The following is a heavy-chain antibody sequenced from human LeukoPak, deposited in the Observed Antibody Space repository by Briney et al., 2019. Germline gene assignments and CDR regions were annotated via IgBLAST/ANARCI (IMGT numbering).Heavy chain of an antibody. D-gene: IGHD2-21*01. CDR1: GFTFSNYA. V-gene: IGHV3-21*01. J-gene: IGHJ5*02. CDR3: AKSGVVIAALERGVANWFDH. Sequence: GGSLRLSCAASGFTFSNYAMNWVRQAPGKGLEWVSSISSSSSYIYYADSVKGRFTVSRDNAKNSLYLQMNSLRAEDTAVYYCAKSGVVIAALERGVANWFDHWGQGTLVTVSS. CDR2: ISSSSSYI.